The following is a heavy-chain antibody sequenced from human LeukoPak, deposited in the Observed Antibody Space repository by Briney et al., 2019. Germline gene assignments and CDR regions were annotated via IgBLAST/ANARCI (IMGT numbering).Heavy chain of an antibody. CDR1: GASISRSDYF. V-gene: IGHV4-39*01. J-gene: IGHJ4*02. Sequence: SETLSLTCTVSGASISRSDYFWGWIRQPPGKGLEWIVSIYYSGSTYYSPSLKGRVTISVDTSKNQFSLKLNSVTAADTAVYYCARSSEYGDPFNYWGQGTLVTVSS. D-gene: IGHD4-17*01. CDR3: ARSSEYGDPFNY. CDR2: IYYSGST.